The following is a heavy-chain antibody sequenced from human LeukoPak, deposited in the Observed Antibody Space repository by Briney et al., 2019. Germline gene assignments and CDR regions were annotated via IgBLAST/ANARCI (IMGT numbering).Heavy chain of an antibody. D-gene: IGHD3-22*01. J-gene: IGHJ4*02. CDR3: ARNYYDSSGYYQDFDY. V-gene: IGHV5-51*01. CDR1: GYSFTSYW. Sequence: GASLKIPCKGSGYSFTSYWIGWVRQMPGKGLEWMGIIYPGDSDTRYSPSFQGQVTISADKSISTAYLQWSSLKASDTAMYYCARNYYDSSGYYQDFDYWGQGTLVTVSS. CDR2: IYPGDSDT.